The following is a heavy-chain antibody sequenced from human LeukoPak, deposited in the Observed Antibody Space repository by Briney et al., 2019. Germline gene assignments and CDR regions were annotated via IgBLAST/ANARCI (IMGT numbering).Heavy chain of an antibody. CDR1: GFTFSSYA. J-gene: IGHJ3*02. D-gene: IGHD2-21*02. CDR3: AKGLLAYCGGDCFTDAFDI. CDR2: ISYDGSNK. V-gene: IGHV3-30*18. Sequence: GGSLRLSCAASGFTFSSYAMSRVRQAPGKGLEWVAVISYDGSNKYYADSVKGRFTISRDNSKNTLYLQMNSLRAEDTAVYYCAKGLLAYCGGDCFTDAFDIWGQGTMVTVSS.